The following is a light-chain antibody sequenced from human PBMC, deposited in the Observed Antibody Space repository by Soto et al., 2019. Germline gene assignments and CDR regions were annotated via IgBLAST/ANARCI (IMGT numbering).Light chain of an antibody. CDR1: NIGGKT. CDR2: YDT. J-gene: IGLJ3*02. V-gene: IGLV3-21*04. Sequence: VLTQPPSVSVAPGKTASITCGGNNIGGKTVHWFQQKPGQAPVVVLYYDTHRPSGIPERFSGSNSGNTATLTISRVEAGDEADYYCHVWDSSRDHVVFGGGTKLTVL. CDR3: HVWDSSRDHVV.